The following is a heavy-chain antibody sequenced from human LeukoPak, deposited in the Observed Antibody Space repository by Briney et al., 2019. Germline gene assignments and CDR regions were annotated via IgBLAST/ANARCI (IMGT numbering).Heavy chain of an antibody. CDR1: GFTFSSFA. J-gene: IGHJ4*02. CDR2: FDGNGPNT. V-gene: IGHV3-23*01. D-gene: IGHD2-8*02. CDR3: AKPRTTGLGWAQFDY. Sequence: GGSLRLSCAASGFTFSSFAVTWVRQAPGKGLEWVSGFDGNGPNTYYADSVKGRWTISRDNSRNTLYLEMNSLRPEDTAIYYCAKPRTTGLGWAQFDYWGQGSLVTVSS.